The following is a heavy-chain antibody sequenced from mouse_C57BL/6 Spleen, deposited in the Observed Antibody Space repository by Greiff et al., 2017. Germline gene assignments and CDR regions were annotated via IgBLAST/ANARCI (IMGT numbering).Heavy chain of an antibody. V-gene: IGHV1-26*01. Sequence: EVQLQQSGPELVKPGASVKISCKASGYTFTDSYMNWVKQSHGKSLEWIGDINPNNGGTSYNQKFKGKATLTVDKSSSTAYMELRSLTSEDSAVYYCATGSSGYWGQGTTLTVSS. D-gene: IGHD4-1*01. J-gene: IGHJ2*01. CDR2: INPNNGGT. CDR1: GYTFTDSY. CDR3: ATGSSGY.